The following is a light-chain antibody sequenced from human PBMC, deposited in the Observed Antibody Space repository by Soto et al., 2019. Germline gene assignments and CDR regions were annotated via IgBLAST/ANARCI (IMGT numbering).Light chain of an antibody. CDR3: SSYTNINTRACV. CDR1: SGDIGSYNR. Sequence: QSALTQPASVSGSPGQSITISCTGTSGDIGSYNRVSWYQQHPGKAPKSIIYEVTDRPSGVSNRFSGSKSGNTASLTISGLQADDEAEYYCSSYTNINTRACVFGTGTKLTVL. CDR2: EVT. J-gene: IGLJ1*01. V-gene: IGLV2-14*01.